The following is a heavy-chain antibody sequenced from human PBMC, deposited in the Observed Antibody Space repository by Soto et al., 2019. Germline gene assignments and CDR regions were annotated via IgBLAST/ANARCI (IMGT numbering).Heavy chain of an antibody. CDR3: ASMVRGVIDY. V-gene: IGHV4-30-2*01. CDR1: GGSISSGGYS. CDR2: IYHSGST. J-gene: IGHJ4*02. Sequence: QLQLQESGSGLVKPSQTLSLTCAVSGGSISSGGYSWSWIRQPPGKGLEWIGYIYHSGSTYYNPSLKSRVTISVDRSKNQFSLKLSSVTAADTAVYYWASMVRGVIDYWGQGTLVTVSS. D-gene: IGHD3-10*01.